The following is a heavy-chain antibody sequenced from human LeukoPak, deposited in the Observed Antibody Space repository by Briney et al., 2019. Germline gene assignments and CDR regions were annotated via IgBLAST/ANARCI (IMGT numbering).Heavy chain of an antibody. Sequence: GGSLRLSCEASGFTFSSYSMNWVRQAPGKGLEWVSSISSSSSYIYYADSVKGRFTISRDNAKNSLYLQMNSLRAEDTAVYYCARGVGYDFWSGYLNWGQGTLVTVSS. D-gene: IGHD3-3*01. CDR3: ARGVGYDFWSGYLN. J-gene: IGHJ4*02. V-gene: IGHV3-21*01. CDR2: ISSSSSYI. CDR1: GFTFSSYS.